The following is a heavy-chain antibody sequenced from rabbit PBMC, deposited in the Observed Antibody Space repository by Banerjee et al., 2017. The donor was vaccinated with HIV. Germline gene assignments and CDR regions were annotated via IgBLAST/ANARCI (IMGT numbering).Heavy chain of an antibody. CDR3: ARDLAGVIGWNFNL. J-gene: IGHJ4*01. D-gene: IGHD4-1*01. Sequence: EESGGDLVRPEGSLTLTCTASGFSFSTDYWICWVRQAPGKGLEWIACIYGGSSGSTYYASWAKGRFTISKTSSTTVTLQMTSLTAADTATYFCARDLAGVIGWNFNLWGPGTLVTVS. CDR1: GFSFSTDYW. V-gene: IGHV1S45*01. CDR2: IYGGSSGST.